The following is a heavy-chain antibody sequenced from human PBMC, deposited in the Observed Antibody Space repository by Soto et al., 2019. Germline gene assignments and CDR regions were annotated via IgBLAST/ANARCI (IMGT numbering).Heavy chain of an antibody. CDR3: ATYDYGDYPYYFDY. CDR2: ISAYNGNT. D-gene: IGHD4-17*01. Sequence: ASVKVSCKASGYTFTSYGISWVRQAPGQGLEWMGWISAYNGNTNYAQKLQGRVTMTTDASTSTAYMELRSLRSDDTAVYYCATYDYGDYPYYFDYWGQGTLVTVSS. V-gene: IGHV1-18*01. J-gene: IGHJ4*02. CDR1: GYTFTSYG.